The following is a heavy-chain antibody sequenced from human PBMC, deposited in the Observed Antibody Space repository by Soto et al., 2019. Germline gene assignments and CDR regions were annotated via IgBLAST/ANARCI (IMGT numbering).Heavy chain of an antibody. CDR2: IYHSGST. CDR3: ARVSDCSGGSCYSDAFDI. D-gene: IGHD2-15*01. Sequence: PXETLSVTCAFSGYSSSSGYYWVWIRQPPGKGLEWIGSIYHSGSTYYNPSLKSRVTISVDTSKNQFSLKLSSVTAADTAVYYCARVSDCSGGSCYSDAFDIWGQGTMVTVPS. V-gene: IGHV4-38-2*01. CDR1: GYSSSSGYY. J-gene: IGHJ3*02.